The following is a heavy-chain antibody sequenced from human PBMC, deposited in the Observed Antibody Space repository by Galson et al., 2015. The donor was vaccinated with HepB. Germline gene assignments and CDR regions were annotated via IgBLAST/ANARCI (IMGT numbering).Heavy chain of an antibody. D-gene: IGHD3-10*01. CDR3: AREEITMVRRVGRGAFDI. J-gene: IGHJ3*02. Sequence: SLRLSCAASGFTFSSYAMSWVRQAPGKGLEWVSYISSSSSYTNYADSVKGRFTISRDNAKNSLYLQMNSLRAEDTAVYYCAREEITMVRRVGRGAFDIWGQGTMVPVSS. CDR2: ISSSSSYT. V-gene: IGHV3-11*06. CDR1: GFTFSSYA.